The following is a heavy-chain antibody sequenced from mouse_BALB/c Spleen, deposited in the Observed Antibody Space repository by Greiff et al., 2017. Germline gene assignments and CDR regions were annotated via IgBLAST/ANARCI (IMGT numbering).Heavy chain of an antibody. CDR2: IRNKANGYTT. V-gene: IGHV7-3*02. Sequence: EVQLVESGGGLVQPGGSLRLSCAPSGFTFTDYYMSWVRQPPGKALEWLGFIRNKANGYTTEYSASVKGRFTISRDNSQSILYLQMNTLRAEDSATYYCARDKVLRDYAMDYWGQGTSVTVSS. CDR1: GFTFTDYY. CDR3: ARDKVLRDYAMDY. D-gene: IGHD1-1*01. J-gene: IGHJ4*01.